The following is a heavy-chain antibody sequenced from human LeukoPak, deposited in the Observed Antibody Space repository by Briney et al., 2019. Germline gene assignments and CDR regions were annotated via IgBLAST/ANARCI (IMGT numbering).Heavy chain of an antibody. Sequence: ASVKVSCKASGYTFTSYDINWVRQATGQGLEWMGWMNPNSGNTGYAQKFQGRVTMTRDTSISTAYMELSRLKSDDTAVYYCARDRAGKITLFGVGIDYWGQGTLVTVSS. CDR2: MNPNSGNT. CDR1: GYTFTSYD. J-gene: IGHJ4*02. V-gene: IGHV1-8*01. D-gene: IGHD3-3*01. CDR3: ARDRAGKITLFGVGIDY.